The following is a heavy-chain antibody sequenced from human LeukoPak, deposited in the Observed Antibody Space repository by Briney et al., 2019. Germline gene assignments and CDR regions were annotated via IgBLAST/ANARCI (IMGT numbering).Heavy chain of an antibody. CDR3: ARRNYDILTGFYGGGTYNYYYTDV. V-gene: IGHV4-4*09. D-gene: IGHD3-9*01. CDR2: IYTSGST. J-gene: IGHJ6*03. Sequence: SETLSLTCTVSGSISGYYWSWIRPPPGKGLEWIGYIYTSGSTDYNPSLRSRVTISLDTSRNQFSLTLNAMTAADTAVYYCARRNYDILTGFYGGGTYNYYYTDVWGKGTTVIVSS. CDR1: GSISGYY.